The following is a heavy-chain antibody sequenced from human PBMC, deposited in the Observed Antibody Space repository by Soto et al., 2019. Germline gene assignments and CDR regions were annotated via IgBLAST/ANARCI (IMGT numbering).Heavy chain of an antibody. CDR3: AKFQRAYFGSGSQPDH. J-gene: IGHJ4*02. CDR1: GFTFSTYA. Sequence: GGSLRLSCATSGFTFSTYAMSWVRQAPGKGLEWVSAISASGITYYTDSVKGRFTISRDSSKNTVYMQMNGLRAEDTAVYYCAKFQRAYFGSGSQPDHWGQGTVVTVSS. CDR2: ISASGIT. D-gene: IGHD3-10*01. V-gene: IGHV3-23*01.